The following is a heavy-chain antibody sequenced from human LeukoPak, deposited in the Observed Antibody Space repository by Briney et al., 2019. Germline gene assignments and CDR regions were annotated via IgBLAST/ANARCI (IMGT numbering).Heavy chain of an antibody. D-gene: IGHD3-3*01. CDR1: GGSISSYY. V-gene: IGHV4-59*01. CDR3: ARGGYDFWSGSKNWFDP. CDR2: IYYSGST. J-gene: IGHJ5*02. Sequence: SETLSLTCTVSGGSISSYYWSWIRQPPGKGLEWIGYIYYSGSTNYNPSLKSRVTISVDTSKNQFSLKLSSVTAPDTAVYYCARGGYDFWSGSKNWFDPWGQGTLVTVSS.